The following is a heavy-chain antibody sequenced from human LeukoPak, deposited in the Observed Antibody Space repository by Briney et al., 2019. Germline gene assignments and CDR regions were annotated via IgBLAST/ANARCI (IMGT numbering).Heavy chain of an antibody. J-gene: IGHJ3*02. CDR1: GYSFTSYW. CDR2: IFPGDSDT. D-gene: IGHD6-13*01. CDR3: ARDRFSSSWTFENRPDPFKI. Sequence: GESLKISCKGSGYSFTSYWIGWVRQMPGKGLEWMGIIFPGDSDTRYSPSFQGQVTISADKSIGTAYLQWSSLKASDTAMYYCARDRFSSSWTFENRPDPFKIWGQGTMVTVSS. V-gene: IGHV5-51*01.